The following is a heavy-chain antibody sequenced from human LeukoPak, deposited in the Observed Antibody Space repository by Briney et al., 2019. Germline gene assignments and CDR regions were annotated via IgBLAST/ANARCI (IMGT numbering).Heavy chain of an antibody. CDR2: IRGSGGGS. CDR1: GFTFSSYA. J-gene: IGHJ5*02. V-gene: IGHV3-23*01. D-gene: IGHD6-19*01. Sequence: GGSLRLSCAASGFTFSSYAMNWVRQAPGKGLEWVSVIRGSGGGSYYGDSVKGRFTISRDNSKNTLYLQMNSLRAEDTAVYYCARPIAVAENWFDPWGQGTLLTVSS. CDR3: ARPIAVAENWFDP.